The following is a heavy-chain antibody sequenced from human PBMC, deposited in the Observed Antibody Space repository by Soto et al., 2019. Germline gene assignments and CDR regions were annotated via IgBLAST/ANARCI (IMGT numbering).Heavy chain of an antibody. Sequence: SETLSLTCTVSGGSISSYYWSWIRQPPGKGLEWIGDIYYSGSTNYNPSLKSRVTISVDTSKNQFSLKLSSVTAADPAVYYCARRYGGKFDYWGQGTLVTVSS. D-gene: IGHD1-26*01. CDR2: IYYSGST. CDR3: ARRYGGKFDY. J-gene: IGHJ4*02. CDR1: GGSISSYY. V-gene: IGHV4-59*01.